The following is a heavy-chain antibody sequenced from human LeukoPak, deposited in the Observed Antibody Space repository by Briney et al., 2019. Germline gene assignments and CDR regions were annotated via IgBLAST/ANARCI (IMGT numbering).Heavy chain of an antibody. Sequence: PGGSLRLSCAASGFTFSSYAMHWVRQAPGKGLEWVAVISYDGSNKYYADSVKGRFTISRDNSKNTLYLQMNSLRAEDTAVYYCARGVLIKYYYDSSGYYGFDYWGQGTLVTVSS. CDR1: GFTFSSYA. CDR2: ISYDGSNK. V-gene: IGHV3-30-3*01. J-gene: IGHJ4*02. D-gene: IGHD3-22*01. CDR3: ARGVLIKYYYDSSGYYGFDY.